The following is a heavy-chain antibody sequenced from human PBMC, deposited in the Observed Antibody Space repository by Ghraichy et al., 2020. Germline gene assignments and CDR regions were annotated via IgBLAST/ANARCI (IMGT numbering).Heavy chain of an antibody. V-gene: IGHV4-39*01. CDR1: GGSISSSSYY. CDR3: ATGRRLLSTPVYYYYYYMDV. D-gene: IGHD2-21*02. J-gene: IGHJ6*03. Sequence: SETLSLTCTVSGGSISSSSYYWGWIRQPPGKGLEWIGSIYYSGSTYYNPSLKSRVTISVDTSKNQFSLKLSSVTAADTAGYYCATGRRLLSTPVYYYYYYMDVWGKGTTVTVSS. CDR2: IYYSGST.